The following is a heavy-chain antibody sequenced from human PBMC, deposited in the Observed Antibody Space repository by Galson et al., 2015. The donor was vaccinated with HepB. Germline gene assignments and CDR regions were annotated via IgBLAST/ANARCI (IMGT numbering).Heavy chain of an antibody. J-gene: IGHJ4*02. CDR1: GSWFPNHA. CDR2: INTANGNT. Sequence: SVKVSCKASGSWFPNHALHLHWVRQAPGQRLEWMGWINTANGNTKYSEKFQGRVTITRDTSATTAYMELSSLRSEDSAMYYCARGKDYYDSSGYLDFWGQGTLVTVSS. CDR3: ARGKDYYDSSGYLDF. D-gene: IGHD3-22*01. V-gene: IGHV1-3*04.